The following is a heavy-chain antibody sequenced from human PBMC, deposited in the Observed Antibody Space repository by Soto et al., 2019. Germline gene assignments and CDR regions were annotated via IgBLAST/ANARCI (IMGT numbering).Heavy chain of an antibody. J-gene: IGHJ6*04. D-gene: IGHD2-21*02. V-gene: IGHV3-30-3*01. Sequence: QVQLVESGGGVVQPGRSLRLSCAASGFTFSSYAMHWVRQAPGQGLEWVAVISYEGSNKYYADSVKGRFTISRDNSKNTLYRQTNSLRAEDTAVYYCARDWGPGGDCAACHYGMDVWGKGTTFTVSS. CDR1: GFTFSSYA. CDR3: ARDWGPGGDCAACHYGMDV. CDR2: ISYEGSNK.